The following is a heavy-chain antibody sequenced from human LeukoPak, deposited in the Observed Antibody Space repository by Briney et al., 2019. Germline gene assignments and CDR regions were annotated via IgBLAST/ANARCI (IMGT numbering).Heavy chain of an antibody. J-gene: IGHJ3*02. CDR3: AGTNVRGAAGNQAFDI. CDR1: GYTFTGYY. CDR2: INPNSGGT. V-gene: IGHV1-2*02. Sequence: GASVKVSCKASGYTFTGYYMHWVRQAPGQGLEWMGWINPNSGGTNYAQKFQGRVTMTRDTSISTAYMELSRLRSDDTAVYYCAGTNVRGAAGNQAFDIWGQGTMVTVSS. D-gene: IGHD6-13*01.